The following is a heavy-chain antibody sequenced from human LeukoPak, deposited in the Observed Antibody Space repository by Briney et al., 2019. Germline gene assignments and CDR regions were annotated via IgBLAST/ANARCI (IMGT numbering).Heavy chain of an antibody. D-gene: IGHD3-16*01. V-gene: IGHV4-59*01. CDR2: MHYSGDT. Sequence: SETLSLTCTVSGGSISSYYWSWIRQPPGKELEWIGYMHYSGDTNYSPSLKSRITIPVDTSENQFSLRLSSVTAADTAVYYCARGSRGGYNWFDPWGQGTLVTVSS. J-gene: IGHJ5*02. CDR1: GGSISSYY. CDR3: ARGSRGGYNWFDP.